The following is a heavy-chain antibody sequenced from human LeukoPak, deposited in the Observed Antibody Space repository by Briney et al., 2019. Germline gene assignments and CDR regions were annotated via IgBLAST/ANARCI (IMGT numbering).Heavy chain of an antibody. CDR3: AKDISGWCGQALDY. CDR1: GFTFRSYA. Sequence: GGSLRLSCAASGFTFRSYAMSWVRQAPGKGLEWVSAISDSGGNTYYADSVKGRFTISRDNSKNTLYLQMNSLRAEDTAVYYCAKDISGWCGQALDYWGQGTLVTVSS. CDR2: ISDSGGNT. V-gene: IGHV3-23*01. D-gene: IGHD6-19*01. J-gene: IGHJ4*02.